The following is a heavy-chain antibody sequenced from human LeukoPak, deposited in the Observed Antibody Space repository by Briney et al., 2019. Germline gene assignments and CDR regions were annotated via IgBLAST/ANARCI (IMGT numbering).Heavy chain of an antibody. D-gene: IGHD6-13*01. V-gene: IGHV3-30*18. J-gene: IGHJ4*02. CDR3: AKGAKGMSSIWYLFDY. CDR2: ISYDGSNK. CDR1: GFTFSSYG. Sequence: GGSLRLSCAASGFTFSSYGMHWVRQAPGKGLEWVAVISYDGSNKYYADSVKGRFTISRDNSKNTLYLQMNSLRAEDTAVYYCAKGAKGMSSIWYLFDYWGQGTLVTVSS.